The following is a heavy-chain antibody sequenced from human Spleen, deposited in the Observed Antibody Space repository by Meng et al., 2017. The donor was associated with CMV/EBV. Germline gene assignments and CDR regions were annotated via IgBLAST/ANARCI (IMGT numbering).Heavy chain of an antibody. CDR2: ISRSSTTI. Sequence: GESLKISCAASGFIFSSYSMNWVRQAPGKGLEWISYISRSSTTIYYAESVKGRFTISRDNANNSLYLQMNSPRTEDTAVYYCARDFNPLSLTIFGVVPPFDPWCQGTLVTVSS. V-gene: IGHV3-48*04. J-gene: IGHJ5*02. CDR1: GFIFSSYS. CDR3: ARDFNPLSLTIFGVVPPFDP. D-gene: IGHD3-3*01.